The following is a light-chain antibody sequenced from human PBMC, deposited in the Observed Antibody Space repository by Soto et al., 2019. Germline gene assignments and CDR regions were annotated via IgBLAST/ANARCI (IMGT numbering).Light chain of an antibody. J-gene: IGKJ5*01. V-gene: IGKV1-12*01. CDR3: QQAASFPIT. Sequence: DIQLTQSPSSVSASVGDRFTITCRASQGISSWLAWYQQKLGKAPNLLIYTGSSLQSGVPSRFSGSGSGTDFTLTINSLQPEDFATYYCQQAASFPITFGQGTRLEIK. CDR1: QGISSW. CDR2: TGS.